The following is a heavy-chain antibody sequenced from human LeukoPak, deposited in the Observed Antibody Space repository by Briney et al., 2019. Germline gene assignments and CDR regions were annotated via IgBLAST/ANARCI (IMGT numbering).Heavy chain of an antibody. D-gene: IGHD3-22*01. V-gene: IGHV4-39*01. Sequence: SETLSLTCSVSGDSIGSGPYYWSWIRQSPGKGLEWIGTIYYTRNTYYNSSLKSRVTISIDTSKNQLSLKLSSVTAADTAIYYCARRDNSDSSGYFDHWGQGTLVTVSS. CDR3: ARRDNSDSSGYFDH. CDR2: IYYTRNT. J-gene: IGHJ4*02. CDR1: GDSIGSGPYY.